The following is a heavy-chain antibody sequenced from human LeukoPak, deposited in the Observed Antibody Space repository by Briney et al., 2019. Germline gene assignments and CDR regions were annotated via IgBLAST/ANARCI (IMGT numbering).Heavy chain of an antibody. CDR2: IIPIFGTA. D-gene: IGHD2-2*01. V-gene: IGHV1-69*13. J-gene: IGHJ3*02. CDR1: GGTFSSYA. CDR3: ARVRCSSTSCPRGAFDI. Sequence: ASVKVSCKASGGTFSSYAISWVRQAPGQGLEWMGGIIPIFGTADYAQKFQGRVTITADESTSTAYMELSSLRSEDTAVYYCARVRCSSTSCPRGAFDIWGQGTMVTVSS.